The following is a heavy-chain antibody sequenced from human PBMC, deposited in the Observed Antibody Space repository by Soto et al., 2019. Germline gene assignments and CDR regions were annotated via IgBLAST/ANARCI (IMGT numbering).Heavy chain of an antibody. Sequence: QITLKESGPTLVRPAQTLTLTCGFSGFSLSSYGMGLAWIRQPPGKALELLALIYWDDDKRYSPSLKDRLAISKDHSSHQAVLTITNTDPGDTASFFSAHAADYNLIPFHHWGAGALVSV. V-gene: IGHV2-5*02. D-gene: IGHD4-4*01. CDR3: AHAADYNLIPFHH. J-gene: IGHJ4*02. CDR1: GFSLSSYGMG. CDR2: IYWDDDK.